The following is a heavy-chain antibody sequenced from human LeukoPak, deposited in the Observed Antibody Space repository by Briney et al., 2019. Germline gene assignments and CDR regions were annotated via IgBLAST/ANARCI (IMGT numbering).Heavy chain of an antibody. CDR1: GGSISSNNYY. Sequence: SETLSLTCTVSGGSISSNNYYWGWIRQPPGKGLEWIGSISYSGSTYYNPSLKSRVTISIGTSRNQFSLKVTSVTAADTAIYYCAREGLDYGGTLNWFDPWGQGTLVTVSS. J-gene: IGHJ5*02. CDR3: AREGLDYGGTLNWFDP. D-gene: IGHD4-23*01. V-gene: IGHV4-39*07. CDR2: ISYSGST.